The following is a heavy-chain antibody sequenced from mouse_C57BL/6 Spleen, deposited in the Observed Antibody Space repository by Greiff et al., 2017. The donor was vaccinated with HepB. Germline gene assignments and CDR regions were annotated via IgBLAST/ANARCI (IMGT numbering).Heavy chain of an antibody. CDR1: GYTFTSYW. V-gene: IGHV1-52*01. J-gene: IGHJ3*01. CDR3: ARSLEDPVAY. CDR2: IDPSDSET. Sequence: QVQLKQPGAELVRPGSSVKLSCKASGYTFTSYWMHWVKQRPIQGLEWIGNIDPSDSETHYNQKFKDKATLTVDKSSSTAYMQLSSLTSEDSAVYYCARSLEDPVAYWGQGTLVTVSA.